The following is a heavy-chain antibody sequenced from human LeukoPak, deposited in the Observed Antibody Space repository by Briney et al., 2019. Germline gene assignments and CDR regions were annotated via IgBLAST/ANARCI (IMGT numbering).Heavy chain of an antibody. V-gene: IGHV3-21*01. CDR2: INRSGSYI. D-gene: IGHD5-18*01. Sequence: GGSLRLSCAASGFTFSTYSMNWVRQAPGKGLEWVSSINRSGSYIFYADSVKGRFTISRDNTKNSLYLQMNSLRAEDTAVYYCARDPGIQLWSYYFDYWGPGTLVTVPS. J-gene: IGHJ4*02. CDR3: ARDPGIQLWSYYFDY. CDR1: GFTFSTYS.